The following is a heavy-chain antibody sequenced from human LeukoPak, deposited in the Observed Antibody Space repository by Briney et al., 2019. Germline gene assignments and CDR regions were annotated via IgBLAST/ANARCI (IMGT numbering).Heavy chain of an antibody. CDR3: ASVGGYSGWDDY. CDR1: GGSFSGYY. V-gene: IGHV4-34*01. Sequence: PSETLSLTCAVYGGSFSGYYWSWIRQPPGKGLEWIGEINHSGSTNYNPSLKSRVTISVDTSKNQFSLKLSSVTAADTAVYYCASVGGYSGWDDYWGQGTLVTVSS. J-gene: IGHJ4*02. D-gene: IGHD3-22*01. CDR2: INHSGST.